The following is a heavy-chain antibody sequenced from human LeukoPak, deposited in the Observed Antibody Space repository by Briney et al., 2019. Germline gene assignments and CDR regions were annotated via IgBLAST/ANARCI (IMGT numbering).Heavy chain of an antibody. CDR3: ARDPSSGWYLKGWFDP. CDR1: GLTFNSYW. Sequence: GGSLRLSCAASGLTFNSYWMHWVRHVAGKGLEWVSSISSSSNYIYYADSVKGRFTISRDNAKNSLYLQMNSLRAEDTAVYYCARDPSSGWYLKGWFDPWGQGTLVTVSS. CDR2: ISSSSNYI. J-gene: IGHJ5*02. D-gene: IGHD6-19*01. V-gene: IGHV3-21*01.